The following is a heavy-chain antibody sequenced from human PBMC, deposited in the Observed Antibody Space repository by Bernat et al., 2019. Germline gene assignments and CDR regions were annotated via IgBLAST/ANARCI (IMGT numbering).Heavy chain of an antibody. V-gene: IGHV3-30*18. D-gene: IGHD3-10*01. CDR1: GFTFSSYG. Sequence: QVQLVASGGGVVQPGRSLRLSCAASGFTFSSYGMHWVRQAPGKGLEWVAVISYDGSNKYYADSVKGRFTISRDNSKNTLYLQMNSLRAEDTAVYYCAKGFERFRYYYGMDVWGQGTTVTVSS. CDR3: AKGFERFRYYYGMDV. J-gene: IGHJ6*02. CDR2: ISYDGSNK.